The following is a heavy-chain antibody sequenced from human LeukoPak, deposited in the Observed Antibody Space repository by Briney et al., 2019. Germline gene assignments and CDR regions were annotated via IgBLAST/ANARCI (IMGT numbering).Heavy chain of an antibody. CDR1: GYTLTELS. D-gene: IGHD3-22*01. CDR3: ATRPTMTGEDWFDP. CDR2: FDPEDGET. J-gene: IGHJ5*02. V-gene: IGHV1-24*01. Sequence: AASVKVSCKVSGYTLTELSMHWVRQAPGKGLEWMGGFDPEDGETIYAQKFQGGVTMTEDTSTDTAYMELSSLRSEDTAVYYCATRPTMTGEDWFDPWGQGTLVTVSS.